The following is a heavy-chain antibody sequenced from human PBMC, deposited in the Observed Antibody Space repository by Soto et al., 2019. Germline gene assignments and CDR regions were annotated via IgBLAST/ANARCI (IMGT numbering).Heavy chain of an antibody. D-gene: IGHD5-12*01. CDR1: GGTFSSYA. CDR2: ISPIFGTA. CDR3: ARVLPYEGYFDY. J-gene: IGHJ4*02. V-gene: IGHV1-69*01. Sequence: QVQLVQSGAEVKKPGSSVKVSCKASGGTFSSYAISWVRQAPGQGLEWMGGISPIFGTANYAQKFQGRVTITADESTSTAYMELSSLRAEDTAVYYCARVLPYEGYFDYWGQGTLVTVSS.